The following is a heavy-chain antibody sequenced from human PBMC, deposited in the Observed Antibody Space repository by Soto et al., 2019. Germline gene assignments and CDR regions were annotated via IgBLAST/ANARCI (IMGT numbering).Heavy chain of an antibody. CDR2: ISSSSSTI. J-gene: IGHJ5*02. V-gene: IGHV3-48*01. CDR1: GFTFSSYS. CDR3: ARGSIVLMVYATEGNWFDP. Sequence: PGGSLRLSCAASGFTFSSYSMNWVRQAPGKGLEWVSYISSSSSTIYYADSVKGRFTISRDNAKNSLYLQMNSLRAEDTAVYYCARGSIVLMVYATEGNWFDPWGQGTLVTVSS. D-gene: IGHD2-8*01.